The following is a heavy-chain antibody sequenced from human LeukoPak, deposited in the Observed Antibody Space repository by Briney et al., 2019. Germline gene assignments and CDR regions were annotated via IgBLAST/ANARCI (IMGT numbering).Heavy chain of an antibody. CDR1: GFTFSSYG. J-gene: IGHJ4*02. Sequence: GGSLRLSCAASGFTFSSYGMHWVRQAPGKGLEWVAVIWYDGSNKYYADSVKGRFTISRDNSKNTLYLQMNSLRAEDTAVYYCAKASRGIQLWFEVYFDYWGQGTLVTVSS. D-gene: IGHD5-18*01. CDR2: IWYDGSNK. V-gene: IGHV3-33*06. CDR3: AKASRGIQLWFEVYFDY.